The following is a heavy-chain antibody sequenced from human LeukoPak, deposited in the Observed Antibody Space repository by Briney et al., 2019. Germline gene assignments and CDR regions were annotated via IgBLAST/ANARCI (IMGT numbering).Heavy chain of an antibody. J-gene: IGHJ4*02. Sequence: GGSLRLSCAASGFTVSSNFMSWVRQAPGKGLEWVSVIYSGGSTYYADSVKGRFTVSRDNSKNTLYLQMNSLRDEDTAVYYCARESSGWSYTFDYWGQGTLVTVSS. CDR1: GFTVSSNF. CDR3: ARESSGWSYTFDY. CDR2: IYSGGST. D-gene: IGHD6-19*01. V-gene: IGHV3-66*01.